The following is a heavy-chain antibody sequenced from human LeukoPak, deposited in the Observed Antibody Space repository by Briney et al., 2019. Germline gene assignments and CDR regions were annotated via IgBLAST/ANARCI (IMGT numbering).Heavy chain of an antibody. CDR1: GFTVSSNY. CDR3: AKDLLRDRWFGES. D-gene: IGHD3-10*01. J-gene: IGHJ5*02. CDR2: IYSCGST. Sequence: GGSLRLSCAASGFTVSSNYMSWVRQAPGKGLEWVSVIYSCGSTYYADSVKGRFTISRDNSKNTLYLQMDSLRAEDTAVYYCAKDLLRDRWFGESWGQGTLVTVSS. V-gene: IGHV3-66*01.